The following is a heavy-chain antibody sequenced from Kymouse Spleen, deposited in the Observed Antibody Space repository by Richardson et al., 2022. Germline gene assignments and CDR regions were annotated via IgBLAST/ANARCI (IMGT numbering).Heavy chain of an antibody. CDR1: GGSFSGYY. V-gene: IGHV4-34*01. J-gene: IGHJ4*02. D-gene: IGHD4-17*01. Sequence: QVQLQQWGAGLLKPSETLSLTCAVYGGSFSGYYWSWIRQPPGKGLEWIGEINHSGSTNYNPSLKSRVTISVDTSKNQFSLKLSSVTAADTAVYYCARGHDYGDYYFDYWGQGTLVTVSS. CDR2: INHSGST. CDR3: ARGHDYGDYYFDY.